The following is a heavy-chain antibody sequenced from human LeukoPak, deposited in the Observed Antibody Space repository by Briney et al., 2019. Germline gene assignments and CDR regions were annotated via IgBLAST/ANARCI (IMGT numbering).Heavy chain of an antibody. CDR2: INAGNGNT. Sequence: ASVKVSCKASGYTFTSYAMHWVRQAPGQRLEWMGWINAGNGNTKYSQKFQGRVTITRDTSASTAYMELRSLRSEDTAVYYCARGPKDGAFDIWGQGTMVTVSS. CDR3: ARGPKDGAFDI. CDR1: GYTFTSYA. J-gene: IGHJ3*02. V-gene: IGHV1-3*01.